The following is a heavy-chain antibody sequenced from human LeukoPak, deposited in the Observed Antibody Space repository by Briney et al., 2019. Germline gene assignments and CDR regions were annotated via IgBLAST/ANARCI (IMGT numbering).Heavy chain of an antibody. Sequence: GASVKVSCKATGYTVSSYGISWVRQAPGQGPEWMGWISAYNGYTNYAQKFQGRVTMTTDTSTNTAYMELRSLRSDDTAVYYCARDTGLEWRRLGKEACDIWGQGTVVTVSP. CDR2: ISAYNGYT. V-gene: IGHV1-18*01. CDR1: GYTVSSYG. J-gene: IGHJ3*02. CDR3: ARDTGLEWRRLGKEACDI. D-gene: IGHD5-12*01.